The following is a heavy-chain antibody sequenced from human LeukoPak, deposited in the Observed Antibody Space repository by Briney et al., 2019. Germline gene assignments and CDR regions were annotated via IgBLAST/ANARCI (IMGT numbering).Heavy chain of an antibody. CDR1: GFTFSSYA. CDR3: AKTIQTRWYDSSGYYGDY. J-gene: IGHJ4*02. Sequence: PGRSLRLSCAASGFTFSSYAMHWVRQAPGKGLEWVAVISYDGSNKYYADSVKGRFTISRDNSKNTLYLQMNSLRAEDTAVYYCAKTIQTRWYDSSGYYGDYWGQGTLVTVSS. D-gene: IGHD3-22*01. CDR2: ISYDGSNK. V-gene: IGHV3-30-3*02.